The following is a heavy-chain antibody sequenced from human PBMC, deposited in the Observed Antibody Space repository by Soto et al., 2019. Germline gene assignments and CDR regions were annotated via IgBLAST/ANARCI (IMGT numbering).Heavy chain of an antibody. CDR2: IHPGDSDT. CDR1: GYSFTNYW. D-gene: IGHD6-13*01. J-gene: IGHJ5*02. CDR3: ARHNRYSSTWFEGWFDP. V-gene: IGHV5-51*01. Sequence: GESLKISCKGSGYSFTNYWVGWVRQIPGRGLEWMGIIHPGDSDTRYSPFFQGQVTISADKSISTAYLQWSSLKASDTAMYYCARHNRYSSTWFEGWFDPWGQGTPVTVSS.